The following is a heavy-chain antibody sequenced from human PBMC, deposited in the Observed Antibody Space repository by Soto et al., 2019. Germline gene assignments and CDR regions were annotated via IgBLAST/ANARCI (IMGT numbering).Heavy chain of an antibody. CDR1: GGTFSSYA. J-gene: IGHJ4*02. Sequence: SVKVSCKASGGTFSSYAISWVRQAPGQGLEWMGGIIPIFGTANYAQKFQGRVTITADKSTSTAYMELSSLRSEDTAVYYRARESAFSVATNDPAFDYCGQSTLVTISS. D-gene: IGHD5-12*01. V-gene: IGHV1-69*06. CDR2: IIPIFGTA. CDR3: ARESAFSVATNDPAFDY.